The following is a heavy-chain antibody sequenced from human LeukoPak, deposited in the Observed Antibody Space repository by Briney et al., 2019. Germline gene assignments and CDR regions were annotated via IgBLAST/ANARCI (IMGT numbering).Heavy chain of an antibody. D-gene: IGHD5-18*01. CDR2: INHRGGT. V-gene: IGHV4-34*01. CDR3: ARGLRGHSPVDY. Sequence: SETLSLTCAVYGGALSGYYWSWIRQPPGKGLEWIGEINHRGGTNYNPSLKSRVSISVDTSKNQFSLKLSSVTAADTAVYYCARGLRGHSPVDYWGQGTLVTVSS. J-gene: IGHJ4*02. CDR1: GGALSGYY.